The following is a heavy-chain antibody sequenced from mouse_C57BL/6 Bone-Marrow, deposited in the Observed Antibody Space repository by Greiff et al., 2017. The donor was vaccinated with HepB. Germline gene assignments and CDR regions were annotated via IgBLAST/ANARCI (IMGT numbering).Heavy chain of an antibody. D-gene: IGHD4-1*01. J-gene: IGHJ3*01. V-gene: IGHV5-4*01. CDR1: GFTFSSYA. CDR2: ISDGGSYT. CDR3: ERGKRGRFAY. Sequence: EVQVVESGGGLVKPGGSLKLSCAASGFTFSSYAMSWVRQTPEKRLEWVATISDGGSYTYYPDNVKGRFTISRDNAKNNLYLQMSHLKSEDTAMYYCERGKRGRFAYWGQGTLVTVSA.